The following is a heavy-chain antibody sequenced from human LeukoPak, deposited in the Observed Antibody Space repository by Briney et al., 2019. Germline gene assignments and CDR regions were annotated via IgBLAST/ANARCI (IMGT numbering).Heavy chain of an antibody. Sequence: QPGGSLRLSCAASGFTFSSYGMHWVRQAPGRGLEWVAFIRYDGTNKYYADSVKGRFTISRDNSKNTLYLQMNSLRAEDTAVYYCARNYYDSSDYWGQGTLVTVSS. CDR2: IRYDGTNK. V-gene: IGHV3-30*02. CDR1: GFTFSSYG. J-gene: IGHJ4*02. D-gene: IGHD3-22*01. CDR3: ARNYYDSSDY.